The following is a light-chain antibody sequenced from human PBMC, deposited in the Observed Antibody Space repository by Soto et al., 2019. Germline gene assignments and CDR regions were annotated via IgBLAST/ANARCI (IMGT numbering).Light chain of an antibody. Sequence: QSALTQPASVSGSPGQSITISCTGTSSDVGGYNSVSWYQQHPGKAPKLMIYDVSNRPSGVSNRFSGSKSGNTASLTISGLQAEDEADYYCSSYTSRRTLVFGGGTQLTVL. CDR3: SSYTSRRTLV. V-gene: IGLV2-14*01. J-gene: IGLJ2*01. CDR2: DVS. CDR1: SSDVGGYNS.